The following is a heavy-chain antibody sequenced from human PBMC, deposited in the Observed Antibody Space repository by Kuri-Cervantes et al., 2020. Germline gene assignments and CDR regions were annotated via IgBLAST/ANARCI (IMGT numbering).Heavy chain of an antibody. V-gene: IGHV4-38-2*02. CDR2: IYHSGST. CDR1: GYSISSGYY. Sequence: ESLKISCTVSGYSISSGYYWGWIRQPPGKGLEWIGSIYHSGSTYYNPSLKSRVTISVDTSKNQFSLKLSSVTAADTAVYYCAREQYGGVAAGVNWFDPWGQGTLVTVSS. D-gene: IGHD6-13*01. CDR3: AREQYGGVAAGVNWFDP. J-gene: IGHJ5*02.